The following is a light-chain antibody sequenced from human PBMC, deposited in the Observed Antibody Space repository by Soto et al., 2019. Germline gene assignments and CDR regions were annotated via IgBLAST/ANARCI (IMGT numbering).Light chain of an antibody. Sequence: EIVLTQSPATLSLSPGERATLSCRASQSVSSYLAWYQQRPGQAPRLLIYDASNRAPGIPARFSGSGSETDFTLTISSLEPEDFAVYYGLQRLSWPPITFGQGTRLEVK. V-gene: IGKV3-11*01. CDR2: DAS. CDR1: QSVSSY. J-gene: IGKJ5*01. CDR3: LQRLSWPPIT.